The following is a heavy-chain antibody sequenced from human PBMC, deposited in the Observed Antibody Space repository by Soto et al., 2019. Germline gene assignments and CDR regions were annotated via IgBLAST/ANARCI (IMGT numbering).Heavy chain of an antibody. J-gene: IGHJ6*02. CDR3: AKEMWTAWLQGHYYYYGMDV. CDR1: GFTFSNYA. V-gene: IGHV3-23*01. D-gene: IGHD5-12*01. CDR2: ISGSGGST. Sequence: PXESLRLSCAASGFTFSNYAMSRVRQAPGKGLEWVPAISGSGGSTYYADSVKGRFTISRDNSKNTLYLQMNSLRAEDTAVYYCAKEMWTAWLQGHYYYYGMDVWGQGTTVTVSS.